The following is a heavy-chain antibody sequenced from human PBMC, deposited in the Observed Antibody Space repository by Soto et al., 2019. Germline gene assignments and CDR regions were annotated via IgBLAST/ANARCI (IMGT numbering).Heavy chain of an antibody. J-gene: IGHJ4*02. Sequence: SVKVSCKASGGTFSSYAISWARQAPGQGLEWMGGIIPIFGTANYAQKFQGRVTITADESTSTAYMELSSLRSEDTAVYYCASDPAGTSFDYWGQGTLVTVSS. CDR1: GGTFSSYA. CDR3: ASDPAGTSFDY. CDR2: IIPIFGTA. D-gene: IGHD1-1*01. V-gene: IGHV1-69*13.